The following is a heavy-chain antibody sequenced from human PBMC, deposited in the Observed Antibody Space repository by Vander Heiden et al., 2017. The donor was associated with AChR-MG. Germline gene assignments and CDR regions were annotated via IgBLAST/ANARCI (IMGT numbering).Heavy chain of an antibody. CDR1: GYAFSTYT. J-gene: IGHJ1*01. D-gene: IGHD6-25*01. V-gene: IGHV1-3*01. CDR3: ARGYSSGRFDFQL. CDR2: INAATGDT. Sequence: QVHLVQSGAEAKPPGASAKVSCKASGYAFSTYTIHWVRQAPGQRLEWMGWINAATGDTKYLQKFQGRVTITRDTPTETAYMELKRLRSDDTAVFYCARGYSSGRFDFQLWGQGTLVTVSS.